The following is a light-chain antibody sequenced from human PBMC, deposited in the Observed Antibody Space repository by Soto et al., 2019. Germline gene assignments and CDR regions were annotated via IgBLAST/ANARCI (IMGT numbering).Light chain of an antibody. Sequence: QSALTQPASVSGSPGQSITISCTGTSSDVGGYNYVSWYQLHPGKAPKLMVYEVSKRPSGVSNRFSGSKSGNTASLTISGLQAEDEADYYCSSYTSSTAYVFGTGTKVTVL. CDR1: SSDVGGYNY. J-gene: IGLJ1*01. CDR2: EVS. V-gene: IGLV2-14*01. CDR3: SSYTSSTAYV.